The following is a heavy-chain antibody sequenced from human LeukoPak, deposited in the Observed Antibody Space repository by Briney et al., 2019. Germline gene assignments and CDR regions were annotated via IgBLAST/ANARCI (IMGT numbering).Heavy chain of an antibody. V-gene: IGHV4-4*07. D-gene: IGHD1-26*01. CDR1: GGPISSYY. J-gene: IGHJ4*02. CDR3: ARDREVGATFDY. Sequence: SETLSLTCTVSGGPISSYYWSWIRQPAGKGLEWIGRIYTSGSTYYNPSLKSRVTMSVDTSKNQFSLKLSSVTAADTAVYYCARDREVGATFDYWGQGTLVTVSS. CDR2: IYTSGST.